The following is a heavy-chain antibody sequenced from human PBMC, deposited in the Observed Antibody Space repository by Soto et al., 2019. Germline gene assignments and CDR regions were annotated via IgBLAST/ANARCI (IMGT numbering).Heavy chain of an antibody. CDR3: ARDIRRASSGWYSFDY. D-gene: IGHD6-19*01. J-gene: IGHJ4*02. Sequence: QVQLVQSGAEVKKPGASVKVSCKASGYTFTSYGISWVRQAPGQGLEWMGWISAYNGNTNYAQKLQGRVTMTTDTSTSKAYMELRSLRSDDTAVYYCARDIRRASSGWYSFDYWGQGTLVTVSS. CDR2: ISAYNGNT. CDR1: GYTFTSYG. V-gene: IGHV1-18*01.